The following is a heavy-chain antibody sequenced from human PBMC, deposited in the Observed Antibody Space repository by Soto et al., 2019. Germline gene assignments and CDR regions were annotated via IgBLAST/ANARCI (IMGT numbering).Heavy chain of an antibody. Sequence: GGSLRLSCAASGFTFSSYGMHWVRQAPGKGLEWVAVIWYGGSNKYYADSVKGRFTISRDNSKNTLYLQMNSLRAEDTDVYYYSGELGIAFDYWGQGTLVTVSS. D-gene: IGHD7-27*01. V-gene: IGHV3-33*01. CDR3: SGELGIAFDY. J-gene: IGHJ4*02. CDR1: GFTFSSYG. CDR2: IWYGGSNK.